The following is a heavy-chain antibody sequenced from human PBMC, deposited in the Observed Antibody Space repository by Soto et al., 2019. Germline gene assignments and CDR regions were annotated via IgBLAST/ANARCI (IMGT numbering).Heavy chain of an antibody. D-gene: IGHD4-17*01. CDR2: INHSGST. Sequence: QVQLQQWGAGLLKPSETLSLTCAVYGGSFSGSYWSWIRQPPGKGLEWIGEINHSGSTNYNPSLKSRVTISVDTSKNQFSLKLSSVTAADTAVYYCARGLMTTVSKALDYWGQGTLVTVSS. CDR1: GGSFSGSY. V-gene: IGHV4-34*01. J-gene: IGHJ4*02. CDR3: ARGLMTTVSKALDY.